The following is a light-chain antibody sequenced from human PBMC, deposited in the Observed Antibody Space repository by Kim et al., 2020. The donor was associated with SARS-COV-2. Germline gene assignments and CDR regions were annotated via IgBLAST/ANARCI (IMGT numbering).Light chain of an antibody. CDR2: QNN. J-gene: IGLJ3*02. CDR1: SSNIGSNF. V-gene: IGLV1-47*01. CDR3: AAWDDSLSGGV. Sequence: GQGVPISCSGSSSNIGSNFVYWYQQFPGTAPKLLIYQNNQRPSGVPDRFSGSKSGTSASLAISGLRSEDEAHYYCAAWDDSLSGGVFGGGTQLTVL.